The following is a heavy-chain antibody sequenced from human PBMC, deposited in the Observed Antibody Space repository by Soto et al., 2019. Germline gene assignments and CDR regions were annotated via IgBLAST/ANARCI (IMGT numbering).Heavy chain of an antibody. CDR2: IIPILGIA. D-gene: IGHD2-15*01. V-gene: IGHV1-69*08. CDR1: GGTFSSYT. Sequence: QVQLVQSGAEVKKPGSSVKVSCKASGGTFSSYTISWVRQAPGQGLEWIGRIIPILGIANYAQKFQGRVTITADKSTSTAYMELSSLRSEDTAVYYCAREGLEGYCSGGSCYGFDYWGQGTLVTVSS. CDR3: AREGLEGYCSGGSCYGFDY. J-gene: IGHJ4*02.